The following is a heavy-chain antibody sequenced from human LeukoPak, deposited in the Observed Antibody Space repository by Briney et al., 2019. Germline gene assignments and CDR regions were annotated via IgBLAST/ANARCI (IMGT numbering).Heavy chain of an antibody. CDR2: ISSSSSYI. CDR1: GFTFSSYS. Sequence: GGSLRLSCAASGFTFSSYSMNWVRQAPGKGLEWVSSISSSSSYIYYADSVKGRFTISRDNAKNSLYLQMNSLRAEDTAVYYCAREASTRYCSGGSCYSISAFDYWGQGTLVSLSS. J-gene: IGHJ4*02. CDR3: AREASTRYCSGGSCYSISAFDY. V-gene: IGHV3-21*01. D-gene: IGHD2-15*01.